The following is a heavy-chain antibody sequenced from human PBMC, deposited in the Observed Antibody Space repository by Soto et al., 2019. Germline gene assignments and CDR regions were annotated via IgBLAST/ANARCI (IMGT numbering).Heavy chain of an antibody. CDR3: ARGGIH. D-gene: IGHD3-16*01. J-gene: IGHJ4*02. CDR1: GFSFSIYE. Sequence: PGGSLRLSCVASGFSFSIYEMNWVRQAPGKGLEWVAYISSGSGTTNYAESVKGRFTISRDNAHKSLFLEMKDLRVEDTAVYYCARGGIHWGQGTLVTVSS. V-gene: IGHV3-48*03. CDR2: ISSGSGTT.